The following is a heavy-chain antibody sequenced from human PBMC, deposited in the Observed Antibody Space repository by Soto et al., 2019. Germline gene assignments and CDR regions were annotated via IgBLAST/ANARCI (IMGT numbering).Heavy chain of an antibody. CDR1: GFTFSSYG. CDR2: ISYDGSNK. J-gene: IGHJ4*02. CDR3: AKALAAIPRGVDY. D-gene: IGHD2-15*01. V-gene: IGHV3-30*18. Sequence: PGGSLRLSCAASGFTFSSYGMHWVRQAPGKGLEWVAVISYDGSNKYYADSVKGRFTISRDNSKNTLYLQMNSLRAEDTAVYYCAKALAAIPRGVDYWGQGTLVTVSS.